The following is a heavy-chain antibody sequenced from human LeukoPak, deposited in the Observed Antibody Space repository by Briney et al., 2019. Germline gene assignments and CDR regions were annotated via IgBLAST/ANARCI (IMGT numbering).Heavy chain of an antibody. CDR1: GGSFSGYY. J-gene: IGHJ4*02. V-gene: IGHV4-34*01. Sequence: PSETLSLICAVYGGSFSGYYWSWIRQPPGKGLEWIGEINHSGSTTYDPSLKSRVTISVDTSKNQFSLKLSSVTAADTAVYYCARVYDSSGYYVHYWGQGTLVTVSS. CDR2: INHSGST. CDR3: ARVYDSSGYYVHY. D-gene: IGHD3-22*01.